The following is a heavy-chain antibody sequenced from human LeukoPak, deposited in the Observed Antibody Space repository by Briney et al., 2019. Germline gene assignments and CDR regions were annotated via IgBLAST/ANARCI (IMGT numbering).Heavy chain of an antibody. D-gene: IGHD6-13*01. CDR3: AGHPSSSWSNAFDI. V-gene: IGHV4-59*08. CDR2: IYYSGST. Sequence: PSETLSLTCTVSGGSISSYYWSWIRQPPGKGLEWIGYIYYSGSTNYNPSLKSRVTISVDTSKNQFSLKLSSVTAADTAVYYCAGHPSSSWSNAFDIWGQGTMVTVSS. J-gene: IGHJ3*02. CDR1: GGSISSYY.